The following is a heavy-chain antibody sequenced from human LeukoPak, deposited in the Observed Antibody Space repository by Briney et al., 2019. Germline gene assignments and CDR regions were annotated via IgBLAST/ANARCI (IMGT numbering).Heavy chain of an antibody. V-gene: IGHV3-30-3*01. D-gene: IGHD3-16*01. CDR3: ARIRGGPIDY. J-gene: IGHJ4*02. CDR1: GFTLSTYA. Sequence: GGSLRLSCAASGFTLSTYAMHWVRQAPGKGLEWVAVISYDGSDAYYADSVKGRFTISRDTSKNSLYLQMNSLRAEDTAVFYCARIRGGPIDYWGQGTLVTVSS. CDR2: ISYDGSDA.